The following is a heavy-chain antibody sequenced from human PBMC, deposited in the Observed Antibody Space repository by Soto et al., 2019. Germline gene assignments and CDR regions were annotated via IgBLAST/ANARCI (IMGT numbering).Heavy chain of an antibody. CDR2: IIPILGIA. CDR3: ARYDCSGGSCYSEDAFDI. Sequence: QVQLVQSGAEVKKPGSSVKVSCKASGGTFSSYTISWVRQAPGQGLEWMGRIIPILGIANYAQKFQGRVTITADKSTSTAYMELRSLRSEDTAVYYFARYDCSGGSCYSEDAFDIGGQGTMVTVSS. J-gene: IGHJ3*02. D-gene: IGHD2-15*01. CDR1: GGTFSSYT. V-gene: IGHV1-69*02.